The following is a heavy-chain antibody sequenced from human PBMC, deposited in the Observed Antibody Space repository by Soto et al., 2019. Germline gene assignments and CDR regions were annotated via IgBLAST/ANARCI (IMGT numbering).Heavy chain of an antibody. Sequence: QVQLVQSGAEVKKPGASVKVSCKASGYTFTSYYMHWVRQAPGQGLEWMGIINPSGGSTSYAQKFQGRVTMTRDTSTSTVYMELSSLRSEDTAVYYCARDQTEPMIVPGGGSYGMDVWGQGTTVTVSS. CDR1: GYTFTSYY. D-gene: IGHD3-22*01. V-gene: IGHV1-46*01. CDR3: ARDQTEPMIVPGGGSYGMDV. CDR2: INPSGGST. J-gene: IGHJ6*02.